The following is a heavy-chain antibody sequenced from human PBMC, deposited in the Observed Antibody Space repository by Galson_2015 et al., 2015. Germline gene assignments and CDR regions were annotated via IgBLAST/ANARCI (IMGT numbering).Heavy chain of an antibody. Sequence: SLRLSCAASGFTFSNYGMHWVRQAPGKGLEWVAVIWYDGSNKYYADSVKGRFTISRDNSKNTLYLQMNRLRAEDTAVYYCARGGDPYNSCWYSALLGDQRTLDSVPS. CDR2: IWYDGSNK. V-gene: IGHV3-33*01. D-gene: IGHD6-19*01. CDR1: GFTFSNYG. CDR3: ARGGDPYNSCWYSALL. J-gene: IGHJ4*02.